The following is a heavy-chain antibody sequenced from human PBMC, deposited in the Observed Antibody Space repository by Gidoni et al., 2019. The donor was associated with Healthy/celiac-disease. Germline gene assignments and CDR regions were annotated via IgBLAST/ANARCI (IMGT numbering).Heavy chain of an antibody. CDR3: ARVYDSSGYLGYAFDI. D-gene: IGHD3-22*01. J-gene: IGHJ3*02. CDR1: GFTFSSYG. Sequence: QVQLVESGGGVVQPGRSLRLSCAASGFTFSSYGMNWVCQAPGKGLEWVAVIWYDGSNKYYADSVKGRFTISRDNSKNTLYLQMNSLRAEDTAVYYCARVYDSSGYLGYAFDIWGQGTMVTVSS. V-gene: IGHV3-33*01. CDR2: IWYDGSNK.